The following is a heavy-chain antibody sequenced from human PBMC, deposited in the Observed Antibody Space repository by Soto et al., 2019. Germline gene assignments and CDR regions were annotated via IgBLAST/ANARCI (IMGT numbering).Heavy chain of an antibody. CDR1: GYTFTSYG. V-gene: IGHV1-18*01. J-gene: IGHJ6*02. Sequence: ASVKVSCKASGYTFTSYGISWVRQAPGQGLEWMGWISAYNGNTNYAQKLQGRVTMTTDTSTSTAYMELRSLRSDDTAVYYCARDTPVVVPAAIQGCYYYGMDVWGQGTTVTVSS. D-gene: IGHD2-2*02. CDR3: ARDTPVVVPAAIQGCYYYGMDV. CDR2: ISAYNGNT.